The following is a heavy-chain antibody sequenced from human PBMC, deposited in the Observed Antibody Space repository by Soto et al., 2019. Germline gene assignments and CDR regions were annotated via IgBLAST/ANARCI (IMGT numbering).Heavy chain of an antibody. CDR3: ARCKLERPLIYYYGMDV. V-gene: IGHV4-31*03. CDR1: GGSISSGGYY. Sequence: KTSETLSLTCTVSGGSISSGGYYWSWIRQHPGKGLEWIGYIYYSGSTYYNPSLKSRVTISVDTSKNQFSLKLSSVTAADTAVYYCARCKLERPLIYYYGMDVWGQGTTVTVSS. J-gene: IGHJ6*02. D-gene: IGHD1-1*01. CDR2: IYYSGST.